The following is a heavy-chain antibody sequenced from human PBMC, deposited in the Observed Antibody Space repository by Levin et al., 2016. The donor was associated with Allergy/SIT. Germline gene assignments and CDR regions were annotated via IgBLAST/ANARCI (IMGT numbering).Heavy chain of an antibody. CDR3: ARQTPGSNYDWFDP. Sequence: WIRQPPGKGLEWIGSIYYSGSTYYNPSLKSRVTISVDTSKNQFSLKLSSVTAADTAVYYCARQTPGSNYDWFDPWGQGTLVTAPQ. J-gene: IGHJ5*02. V-gene: IGHV4-39*01. D-gene: IGHD4-11*01. CDR2: IYYSGST.